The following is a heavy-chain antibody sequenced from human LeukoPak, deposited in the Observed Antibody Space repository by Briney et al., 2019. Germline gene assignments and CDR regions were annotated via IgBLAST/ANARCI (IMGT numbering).Heavy chain of an antibody. CDR3: ARDSYDILTAPNWFDP. CDR1: GYTFTGYY. J-gene: IGHJ5*02. V-gene: IGHV1-2*06. CDR2: ISPDTGDT. Sequence: ASVKVSCKASGYTFTGYYIHWVRQAPGQGLEWMGRISPDTGDTNYAQKFQGRVTMSRDTSISTAYMELSRLRSDDTAVYHCARDSYDILTAPNWFDPWGQGTLVTVSS. D-gene: IGHD3-9*01.